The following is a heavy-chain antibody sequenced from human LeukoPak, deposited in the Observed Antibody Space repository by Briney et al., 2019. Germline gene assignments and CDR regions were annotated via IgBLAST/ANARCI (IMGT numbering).Heavy chain of an antibody. CDR1: GGSISSGSYY. CDR3: ARVASVPAATFDY. V-gene: IGHV4-61*02. CDR2: IYTSGST. D-gene: IGHD2-2*01. J-gene: IGHJ4*02. Sequence: SETLSLTCTVSGGSISSGSYYWSWIRQPAGKGLEWIRRIYTSGSTNYNPSLKSRVTISVDTSKNQFSLKLSSVTATDTAVYYCARVASVPAATFDYWGQGTLVTVSS.